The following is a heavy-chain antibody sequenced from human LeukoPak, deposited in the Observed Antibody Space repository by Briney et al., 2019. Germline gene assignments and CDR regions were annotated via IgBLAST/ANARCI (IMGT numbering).Heavy chain of an antibody. D-gene: IGHD3-22*01. CDR3: TRETYYYDSSGYPDY. Sequence: GGSLRLSCTASGFTFCDYAMSWVRQAPGKGLEWVGFIRSKAYGGTTEYAASVKGRFTISRDDSKSIAYLQMNSLKTEDTAVYYCTRETYYYDSSGYPDYWGQGTLVTVSS. CDR2: IRSKAYGGTT. J-gene: IGHJ4*02. CDR1: GFTFCDYA. V-gene: IGHV3-49*04.